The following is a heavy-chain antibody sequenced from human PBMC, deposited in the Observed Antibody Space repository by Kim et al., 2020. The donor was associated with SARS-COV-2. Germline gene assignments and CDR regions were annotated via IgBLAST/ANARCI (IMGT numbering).Heavy chain of an antibody. Sequence: GGSLRLSCEASGFALSRFSMNGVRQAPGKGLEWLSFIISTGSSTDYVDSVKGRFTISRNNAKNSLYLQMNSLRDDDTAVYYCARIMLWSDSYNYPMDVWG. CDR2: IISTGSST. CDR3: ARIMLWSDSYNYPMDV. V-gene: IGHV3-48*02. J-gene: IGHJ6*01. D-gene: IGHD3-10*01. CDR1: GFALSRFS.